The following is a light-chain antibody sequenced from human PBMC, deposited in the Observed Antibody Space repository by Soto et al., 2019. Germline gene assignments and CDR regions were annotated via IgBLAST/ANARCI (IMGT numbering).Light chain of an antibody. CDR3: QQRSKFLWT. V-gene: IGKV3-11*01. CDR2: DTS. Sequence: EIVLTQSPATLALSPGERATLSCRASQSVSNYLAWYQQKPGQAPRLLMYDTSSRAPGIPARFSGSGSGTDFTLTINSLEPEHFAVYFCQQRSKFLWTFGQGTTVEIK. CDR1: QSVSNY. J-gene: IGKJ1*01.